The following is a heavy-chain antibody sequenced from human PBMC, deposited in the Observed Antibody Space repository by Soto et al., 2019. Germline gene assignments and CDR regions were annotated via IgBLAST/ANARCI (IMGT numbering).Heavy chain of an antibody. Sequence: SETLSLTCTVSGDSISSGGYYWTWIRQHPGKGLEWIGYIYHSGSAYYSPSLKSRVTISVDTSKNQFSLKVSSVTAADTAVYCCARDQEVNYSDYGGSDYYYGMDVWGQGTTVTVSS. CDR2: IYHSGSA. CDR1: GDSISSGGYY. D-gene: IGHD4-17*01. V-gene: IGHV4-31*03. J-gene: IGHJ6*02. CDR3: ARDQEVNYSDYGGSDYYYGMDV.